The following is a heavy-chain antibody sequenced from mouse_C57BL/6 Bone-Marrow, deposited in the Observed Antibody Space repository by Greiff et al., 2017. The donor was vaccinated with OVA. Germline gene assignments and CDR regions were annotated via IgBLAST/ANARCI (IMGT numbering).Heavy chain of an antibody. CDR3: ALRGAY. Sequence: VQLQQSGAELARPGASVKLSCKASGYTFTSYGISWVKQRTGQGLEWIGEIYPRSGNTYYNEKFKGKATLTADKSSSTAYMELRSLTSEDSAVYFCALRGAYWGQGTLVTVSA. J-gene: IGHJ3*01. V-gene: IGHV1-81*01. CDR1: GYTFTSYG. D-gene: IGHD2-12*01. CDR2: IYPRSGNT.